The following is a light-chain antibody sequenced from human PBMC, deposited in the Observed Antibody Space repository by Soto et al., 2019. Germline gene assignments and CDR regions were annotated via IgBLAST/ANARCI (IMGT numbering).Light chain of an antibody. Sequence: ETEFAQSPGALAVSPGEGATLSCRASQSVSTSHIAWYQQKPGQAPRLLIYDASDRATGVPARFSGSGSGTDFTLTISSLEPEDFAVYYCQQYTNWPPITFGQGTRLEIK. CDR2: DAS. J-gene: IGKJ5*01. CDR1: QSVSTSH. V-gene: IGKV3-11*01. CDR3: QQYTNWPPIT.